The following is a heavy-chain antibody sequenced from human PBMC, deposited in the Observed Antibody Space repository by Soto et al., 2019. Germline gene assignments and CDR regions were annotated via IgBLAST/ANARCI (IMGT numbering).Heavy chain of an antibody. V-gene: IGHV3-23*01. Sequence: DVHLLESGGGLVQPGGSLRLSCVASGYNFGSYAMMWVRQAPEKALEWISTIGGGGIGSYYADSVKGRFTISRDNSKNALYLQMNSLRAEDTGVYYCAKDPRLELRGVDSWGQGTQVTVSS. D-gene: IGHD1-7*01. CDR3: AKDPRLELRGVDS. CDR1: GYNFGSYA. J-gene: IGHJ4*02. CDR2: IGGGGIGS.